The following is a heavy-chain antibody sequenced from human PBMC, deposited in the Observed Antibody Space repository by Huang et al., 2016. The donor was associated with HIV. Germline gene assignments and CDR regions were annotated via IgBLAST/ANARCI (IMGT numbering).Heavy chain of an antibody. J-gene: IGHJ5*02. D-gene: IGHD6-6*01. V-gene: IGHV4-59*12. CDR3: ASASIAARRWFDP. CDR1: GGSMSSYY. Sequence: QVQLQESGPGLVKPSETLSLTCTVSGGSMSSYYWSWIRQPPGKGLEGIGYLYYSGSTNYNPSLKGRVTISVDTAQNQFSLRLSSGTAADTAVYYCASASIAARRWFDPWGQGSLVTVSS. CDR2: LYYSGST.